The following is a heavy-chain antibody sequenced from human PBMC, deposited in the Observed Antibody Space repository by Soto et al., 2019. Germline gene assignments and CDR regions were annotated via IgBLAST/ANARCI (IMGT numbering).Heavy chain of an antibody. V-gene: IGHV1-18*01. J-gene: IGHJ4*02. D-gene: IGHD3-10*01. Sequence: ASVKVSCKASGYTFTSFGISWVRQAPGQGLEWMGWISAYNGNTNYAQKLQGRVTMTTDTSTSTAYMELRSLRSDDTAVYYCAREGGLTMVRGVIITIYYFDYRGQGTLVTVSS. CDR3: AREGGLTMVRGVIITIYYFDY. CDR2: ISAYNGNT. CDR1: GYTFTSFG.